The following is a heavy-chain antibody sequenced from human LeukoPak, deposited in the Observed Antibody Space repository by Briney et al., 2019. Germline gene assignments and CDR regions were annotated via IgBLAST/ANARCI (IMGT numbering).Heavy chain of an antibody. CDR2: INPSGGST. V-gene: IGHV1-46*01. CDR1: GYTFTSYY. J-gene: IGHJ5*02. Sequence: GASVTVSCTSSGYTFTSYYLHLERQAPAQGLEWMGIINPSGGSTSYAQKFQGRVTMTRDTSTSTVYMELSSLRSEDTAVYYCARAQLGRNWFDPWGQGTLVTVSS. D-gene: IGHD7-27*01. CDR3: ARAQLGRNWFDP.